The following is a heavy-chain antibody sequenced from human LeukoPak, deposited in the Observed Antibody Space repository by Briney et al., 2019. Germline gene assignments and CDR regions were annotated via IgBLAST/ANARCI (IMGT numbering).Heavy chain of an antibody. CDR2: INHSGYA. V-gene: IGHV4-34*01. J-gene: IGHJ4*02. CDR1: DGSFSGYY. CDR3: ARGRNYYDHSGFYYYFDY. D-gene: IGHD3-22*01. Sequence: PSETLSLTCAVSDGSFSGYYWSWIRQSPGKGLEWTGEINHSGYANYNPSLKSRLALSVDMSKYQFSLKLSSVTAADTAVYYCARGRNYYDHSGFYYYFDYWALGTLVTVSS.